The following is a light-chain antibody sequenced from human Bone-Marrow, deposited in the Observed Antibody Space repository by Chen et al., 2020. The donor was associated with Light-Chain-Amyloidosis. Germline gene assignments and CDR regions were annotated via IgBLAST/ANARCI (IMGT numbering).Light chain of an antibody. CDR3: QQYYRTPQT. CDR2: GAS. Sequence: DIQVTQSPSSLSASVGDRVTITCRASQDISNSLAWYQQKPGNAPQFLVYGASRLESGVPSRISGSGSGTDFTLTISSLQPEEFATYYCQQYYRTPQTFGQGTKVEIK. V-gene: IGKV1-NL1*01. J-gene: IGKJ1*01. CDR1: QDISNS.